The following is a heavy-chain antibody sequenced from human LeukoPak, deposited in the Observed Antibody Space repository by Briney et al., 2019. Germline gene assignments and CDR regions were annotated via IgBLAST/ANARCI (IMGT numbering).Heavy chain of an antibody. Sequence: SETLSLTCTVSGGSISSGSYYWSWIRQPAGKGPEWIGRIYTSGSTHYNPSLKSRVTISVDTSKNQFSLKLSSVTAAGTAVYYCARELTTVTTLGFDYWGQGTLVTVSS. CDR3: ARELTTVTTLGFDY. J-gene: IGHJ4*02. CDR1: GGSISSGSYY. V-gene: IGHV4-61*02. D-gene: IGHD4-17*01. CDR2: IYTSGST.